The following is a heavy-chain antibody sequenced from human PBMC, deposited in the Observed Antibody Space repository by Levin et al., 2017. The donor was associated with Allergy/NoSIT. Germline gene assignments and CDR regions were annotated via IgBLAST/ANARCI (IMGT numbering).Heavy chain of an antibody. V-gene: IGHV1-2*02. CDR3: ARTRTYCSGGSCYSYYYYGMDV. CDR1: GYTFTGYY. D-gene: IGHD2-15*01. CDR2: INPNSGGT. Sequence: ASVKVSCKASGYTFTGYYMHWVRQAPGQGLEWMGWINPNSGGTNYAQKFQGRVTMTRDTSISTAYMELSRLRSDDTAVYYCARTRTYCSGGSCYSYYYYGMDVWGQGTTVTVSS. J-gene: IGHJ6*02.